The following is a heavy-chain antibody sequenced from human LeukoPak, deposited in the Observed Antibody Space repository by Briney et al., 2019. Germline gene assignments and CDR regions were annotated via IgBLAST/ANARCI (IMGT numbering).Heavy chain of an antibody. J-gene: IGHJ4*02. D-gene: IGHD3-10*01. V-gene: IGHV4-59*12. CDR3: ARGPIWFGEKGGFDY. CDR1: RGSISIYY. CDR2: IYYTGST. Sequence: SETLSLTCTVSRGSISIYYWGWMRQPPGKGLEWIGYIYYTGSTNYNPSLKSRVTISVDTSKNQFSLKLSSVTAADTAVYYCARGPIWFGEKGGFDYWGQGTLVTVSS.